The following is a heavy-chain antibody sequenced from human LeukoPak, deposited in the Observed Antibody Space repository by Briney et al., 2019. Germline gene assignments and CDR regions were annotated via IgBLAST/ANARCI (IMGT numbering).Heavy chain of an antibody. V-gene: IGHV4-34*01. Sequence: SETLSLTCAVYGGSFSGFYWSWIRQPPGEGLEGVGGINHSGSTNYNPSLKSRVTISVDTSKNQFSLKLSSVTAADTAVYYCARGGERRWSYGYSINYWGQGTLVTVSS. D-gene: IGHD5-18*01. CDR3: ARGGERRWSYGYSINY. J-gene: IGHJ4*02. CDR1: GGSFSGFY. CDR2: INHSGST.